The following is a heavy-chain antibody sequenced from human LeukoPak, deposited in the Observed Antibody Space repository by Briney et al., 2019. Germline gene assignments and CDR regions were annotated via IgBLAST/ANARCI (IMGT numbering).Heavy chain of an antibody. CDR1: GGSISSGGYY. V-gene: IGHV4-30-2*01. J-gene: IGHJ4*02. CDR2: IYHSGST. CDR3: AREPSPYCTNGVCYDY. Sequence: SETLSLTCTVSGGSISSGGYYWSWIRQPPGKGLEWIRYIYHSGSTYYNPSLKSRVTISVDRSKNQFSLRLSSVTAADTAVYYCAREPSPYCTNGVCYDYWGQGTLVTVSS. D-gene: IGHD2-8*01.